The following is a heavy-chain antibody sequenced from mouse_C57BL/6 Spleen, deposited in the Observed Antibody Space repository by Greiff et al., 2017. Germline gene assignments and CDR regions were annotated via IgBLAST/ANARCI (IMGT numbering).Heavy chain of an antibody. J-gene: IGHJ3*01. CDR3: ARGGFGDYAWFAY. CDR2: IHPNSGST. D-gene: IGHD2-4*01. CDR1: GYTFTSYW. V-gene: IGHV1-64*01. Sequence: QVQLQQPGAELVKPGASVKLSCKASGYTFTSYWMHWVKQRPGQGLEWIGMIHPNSGSTNYNEKFKSKATLTVDKSSSTAYMQLSSLTSEDSAVYYCARGGFGDYAWFAYWGQGALGTVSA.